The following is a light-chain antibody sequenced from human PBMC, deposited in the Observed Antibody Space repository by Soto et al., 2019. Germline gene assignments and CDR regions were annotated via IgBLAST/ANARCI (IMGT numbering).Light chain of an antibody. J-gene: IGKJ1*01. CDR1: QSVSNNY. V-gene: IGKV3-20*01. CDR3: QQYGSSGT. Sequence: ELVLPQSPGPLSLSPGESATLSCRPSQSVSNNYLAWYQQKPGQAPRLLIYGASNRATGIPDRFSGSGSGTDFTLTISRLEPEDFAVYYCQQYGSSGTFGQGTKVDIK. CDR2: GAS.